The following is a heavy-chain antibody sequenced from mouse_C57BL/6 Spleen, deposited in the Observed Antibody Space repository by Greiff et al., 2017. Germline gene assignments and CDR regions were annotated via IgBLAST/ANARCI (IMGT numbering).Heavy chain of an antibody. CDR3: ARHGSTGFAY. CDR2: ISSGGSYT. Sequence: EVKLVESGGDLVKPGGSLKLSCAASGFTFSSYGMSWVRQTPDKRLEWVATISSGGSYTYYPDSVKGRFTISRDNAKNTLYLHMSRLKSEDTAVYYCARHGSTGFAYWGQGTLVTVSA. V-gene: IGHV5-6*01. CDR1: GFTFSSYG. J-gene: IGHJ3*01.